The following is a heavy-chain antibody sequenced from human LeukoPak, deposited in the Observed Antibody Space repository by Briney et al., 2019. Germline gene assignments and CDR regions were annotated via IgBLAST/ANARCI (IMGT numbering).Heavy chain of an antibody. J-gene: IGHJ4*02. CDR2: IYYSGST. Sequence: SETLSLTCTVSGGSISSYYWSWIRQPPGKGLEWIGYIYYSGSTNYNPSLKSRVTISVDTSKNQFSLKLSSVTAADTAVYYCARVDYYDSSGYSLWGQGTLVTVSS. D-gene: IGHD3-22*01. CDR3: ARVDYYDSSGYSL. V-gene: IGHV4-59*08. CDR1: GGSISSYY.